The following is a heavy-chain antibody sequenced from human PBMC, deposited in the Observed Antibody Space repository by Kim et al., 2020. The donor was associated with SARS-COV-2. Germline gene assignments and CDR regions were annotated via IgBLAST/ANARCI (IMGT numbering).Heavy chain of an antibody. CDR2: ISGSGGST. J-gene: IGHJ4*02. CDR1: GFTFSSYA. D-gene: IGHD3-22*01. CDR3: AKKTTMIVVVITLIDY. V-gene: IGHV3-23*01. Sequence: GGSLRLSCAASGFTFSSYAMSWVRQAPGKGLEWVSAISGSGGSTYYADSVKGRFTISRDNSKNTLYLQMNSLRAEDTAVYYCAKKTTMIVVVITLIDYWGQGTLVTVSS.